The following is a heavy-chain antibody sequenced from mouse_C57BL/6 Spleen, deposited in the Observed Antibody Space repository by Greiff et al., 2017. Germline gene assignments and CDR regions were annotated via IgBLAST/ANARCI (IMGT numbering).Heavy chain of an antibody. V-gene: IGHV5-9-1*02. D-gene: IGHD1-1*01. J-gene: IGHJ2*01. CDR3: TRDSLTTGFAY. CDR1: GFTFSSYA. CDR2: ISSGGGYI. Sequence: EVQLVESGEGLVKPGGSLKLSCAASGFTFSSYAMSWVRQTPEKRLEWVAYISSGGGYIYYADTVKGRFTISRDNARNTLYLQMSSLKSEDTAMYYCTRDSLTTGFAYWGQGTTLTVSS.